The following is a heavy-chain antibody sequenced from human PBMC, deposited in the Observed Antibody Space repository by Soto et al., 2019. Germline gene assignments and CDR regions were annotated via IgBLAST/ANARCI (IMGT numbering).Heavy chain of an antibody. Sequence: PSETLSLTCTVSGGSISSSSLYWGWIRQPPGKGLEWIGSIYYSGSTYYNPSLKSRVTISVDTSKNQFSLKLSSVTAADTAVYYCSRGGLGSSFVLRSPNWFDPWGQGTLVTVSS. J-gene: IGHJ5*02. D-gene: IGHD6-13*01. CDR1: GGSISSSSLY. CDR3: SRGGLGSSFVLRSPNWFDP. V-gene: IGHV4-39*07. CDR2: IYYSGST.